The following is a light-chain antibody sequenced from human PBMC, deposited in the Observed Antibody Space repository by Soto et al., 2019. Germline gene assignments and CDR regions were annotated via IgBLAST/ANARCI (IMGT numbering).Light chain of an antibody. V-gene: IGLV2-23*01. CDR1: SSDVGSYNL. Sequence: QSVLTQPASVTGSHGQSITISCTGTSSDVGSYNLVSWYQQHPGKAPKLMIYEGSKRPSGVSNRFSGSKSGNTASLTISGLRAEDEADYYCCSYAGSSTYVVFGGGTKLTVL. CDR3: CSYAGSSTYVV. CDR2: EGS. J-gene: IGLJ2*01.